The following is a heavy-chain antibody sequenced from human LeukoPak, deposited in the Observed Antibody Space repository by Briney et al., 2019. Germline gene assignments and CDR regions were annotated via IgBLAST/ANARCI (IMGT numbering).Heavy chain of an antibody. V-gene: IGHV3-7*03. D-gene: IGHD6-13*01. CDR2: INEDGGEE. CDR3: AKDIWEQPLHYFDY. Sequence: GGSLRLSCVGSGFIFSAYWMAWVRQAPGKGPEWVANINEDGGEERYVDSVRGRFTISRDNAKNSLYLQMNSLRAEDTALYYCAKDIWEQPLHYFDYWGQGTLVTVSS. J-gene: IGHJ4*02. CDR1: GFIFSAYW.